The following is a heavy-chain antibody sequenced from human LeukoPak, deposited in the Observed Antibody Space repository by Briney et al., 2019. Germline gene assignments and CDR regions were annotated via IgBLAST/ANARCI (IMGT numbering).Heavy chain of an antibody. CDR3: ASSRGGLSYYYGMDV. CDR1: GYSFTSYG. V-gene: IGHV1-18*01. Sequence: AAVTVSCKASGYSFTSYGIRWVRQAPGQGLERMGFISAYNGNTNYAQKLQGRVTMTTDTSTSTDYMELRSLRSDGTAVYYCASSRGGLSYYYGMDVWGQGTTVTVSS. J-gene: IGHJ6*02. CDR2: ISAYNGNT. D-gene: IGHD3-10*01.